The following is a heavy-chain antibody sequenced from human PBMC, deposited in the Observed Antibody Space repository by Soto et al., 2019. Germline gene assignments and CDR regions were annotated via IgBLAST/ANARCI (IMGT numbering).Heavy chain of an antibody. CDR2: ISSSSSTI. CDR3: ARGSRRSVVRFLVWLPYPLFDY. D-gene: IGHD3-3*01. Sequence: GGSLRLSCAASGFTFSSYSMNWVRQAPGKGLEWVSYISSSSSTIYYADSVKGRFTISRDNAKNSLYLQMNSLRDEDTAVYYCARGSRRSVVRFLVWLPYPLFDYWGQGTLVTVSS. V-gene: IGHV3-48*02. CDR1: GFTFSSYS. J-gene: IGHJ4*02.